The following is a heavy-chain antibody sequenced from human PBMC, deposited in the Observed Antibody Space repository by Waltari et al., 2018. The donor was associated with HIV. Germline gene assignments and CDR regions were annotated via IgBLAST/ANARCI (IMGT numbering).Heavy chain of an antibody. D-gene: IGHD7-27*01. CDR2: INPRSGDT. V-gene: IGHV1-2*02. CDR1: GYTFSNYY. J-gene: IGHJ4*02. Sequence: QLVQSGAEVKQPGASVKVSCKAPGYTFSNYYIPWVRQAPGQGLEWMGWINPRSGDTHYAHKFQGGVTITRDTSISTVYMELSRLTYDDTADYYCARGYSAQNPKLGAGGYWGQGTLVTVSS. CDR3: ARGYSAQNPKLGAGGY.